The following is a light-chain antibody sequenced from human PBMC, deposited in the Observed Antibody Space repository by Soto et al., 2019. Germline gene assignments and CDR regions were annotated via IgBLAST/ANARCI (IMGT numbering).Light chain of an antibody. CDR3: QQSAKMPRT. Sequence: DIQMTQSPSSLSASVGDRLTITCRASQTISNYLNWYQQKPGKAPKSLIYAASTLQRGVPSRFSVSGSGTDFNLTITGLQSEDSAVYSCQQSAKMPRTFGQGTKVEI. V-gene: IGKV1-39*01. CDR2: AAS. J-gene: IGKJ1*01. CDR1: QTISNY.